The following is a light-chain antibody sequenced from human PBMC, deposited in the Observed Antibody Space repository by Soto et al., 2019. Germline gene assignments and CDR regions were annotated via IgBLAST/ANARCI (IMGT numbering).Light chain of an antibody. CDR2: GAS. Sequence: EILITQSPATLSVSPGERATLSCRASQSVSSNLAWYQQKPGQAPGILIYGASSRDTGIPDRFSGSGSGTDFTLTISRLEPEDFEVYYCQQRSNWPITFGQGTRLEIK. J-gene: IGKJ5*01. CDR3: QQRSNWPIT. V-gene: IGKV3D-20*02. CDR1: QSVSSN.